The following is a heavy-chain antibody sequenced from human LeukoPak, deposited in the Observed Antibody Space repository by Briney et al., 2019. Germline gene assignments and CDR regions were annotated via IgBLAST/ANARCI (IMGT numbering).Heavy chain of an antibody. CDR3: AKSRGSSVYEPFDY. CDR2: ISTSGRAT. D-gene: IGHD5/OR15-5a*01. V-gene: IGHV3-23*01. CDR1: GFSFNTYA. Sequence: GGSLRLSCAASGFSFNTYAMTWVRQAPEKGLQWVSTISTSGRATYYADSVEGRFTISRDNSKNTLYLQMNSLRADDTAVYYCAKSRGSSVYEPFDYWGQGTQVTVSP. J-gene: IGHJ4*02.